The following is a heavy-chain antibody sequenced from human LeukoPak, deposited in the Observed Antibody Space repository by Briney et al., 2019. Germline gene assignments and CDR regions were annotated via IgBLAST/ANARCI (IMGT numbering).Heavy chain of an antibody. CDR1: GGSISSYY. Sequence: SETLSLTCTVSGGSISSYYWSWIRQPPGKGLEWIGYIYYSGSTNYNPSLKSRVTISVDTSKNQFSLKLSSVTAADTAVYYCARVRRLIGYCSSTSCYAPYYYYMDVWGKGTTVTVSS. CDR2: IYYSGST. J-gene: IGHJ6*03. D-gene: IGHD2-2*01. V-gene: IGHV4-59*01. CDR3: ARVRRLIGYCSSTSCYAPYYYYMDV.